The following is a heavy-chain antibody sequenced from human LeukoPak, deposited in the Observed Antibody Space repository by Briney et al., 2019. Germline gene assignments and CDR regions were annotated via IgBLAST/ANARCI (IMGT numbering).Heavy chain of an antibody. Sequence: PGGSLRLSCAASGFTFSSFAISWVRQAPGKGLEWVSAIADNGRSPIYSDSVKGRFTISRDNSKNTLYLQMNSLRAEDTPVYYCARDNPGYYDSSGYFYWGQGTLVIVSS. CDR2: IADNGRSP. V-gene: IGHV3-23*01. D-gene: IGHD3-22*01. J-gene: IGHJ4*02. CDR1: GFTFSSFA. CDR3: ARDNPGYYDSSGYFY.